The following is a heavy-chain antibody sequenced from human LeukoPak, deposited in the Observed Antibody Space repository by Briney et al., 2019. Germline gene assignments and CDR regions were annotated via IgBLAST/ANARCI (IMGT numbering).Heavy chain of an antibody. J-gene: IGHJ4*02. CDR2: IYPGDSES. V-gene: IGHV5-51*01. D-gene: IGHD3-10*01. CDR1: GYSFTSYW. CDR3: ARIGGSTFDY. Sequence: GESLKISCRGSGYSFTSYWIGWVRQMPGQGLEWMGIIYPGDSESKYNPSLQGQVTISADKSISTAYLQWSSLKASDTAIYYCARIGGSTFDYWGQGTLVTVSS.